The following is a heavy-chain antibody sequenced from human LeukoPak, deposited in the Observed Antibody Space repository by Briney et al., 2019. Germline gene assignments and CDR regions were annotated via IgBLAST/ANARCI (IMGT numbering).Heavy chain of an antibody. Sequence: PSETLSLTCTVSGGSISSYYWSWIRQPPGKGLEWIGYIYYSGSTNYNPSLKSRVTISVDTSKNQFSLKLSSVTAADTAVYYCARDVREASDYFDYWGQGTLVTVSS. CDR2: IYYSGST. J-gene: IGHJ4*02. V-gene: IGHV4-59*01. CDR1: GGSISSYY. CDR3: ARDVREASDYFDY. D-gene: IGHD2-8*01.